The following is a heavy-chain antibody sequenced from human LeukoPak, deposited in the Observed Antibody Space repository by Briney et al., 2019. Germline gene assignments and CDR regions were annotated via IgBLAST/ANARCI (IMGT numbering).Heavy chain of an antibody. CDR3: ARGVTMIVVVIHDWYFDL. D-gene: IGHD3-22*01. CDR1: GGSISSSSYY. J-gene: IGHJ2*01. CDR2: IYYSRST. Sequence: KPSETLSLTCTVSGGSISSSSYYWGWIRQPPGKGLEWIGSIYYSRSTYYNPSLKSRVTISVDTSNNQFSLKLSSLTAADTAVYYCARGVTMIVVVIHDWYFDLWGRGTLVTVSS. V-gene: IGHV4-39*01.